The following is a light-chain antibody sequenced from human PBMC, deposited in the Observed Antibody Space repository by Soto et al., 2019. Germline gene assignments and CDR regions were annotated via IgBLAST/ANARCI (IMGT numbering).Light chain of an antibody. J-gene: IGKJ2*01. Sequence: IQLTQSPSSLPASVGDRVTITCRASQGITTYLAWYQQKPGKAPKLLIYAASALQSGVPSRFSGSVSGTDCTLTISSLQPEDFATYYCLQINSYPYTFGQGTKLEIK. CDR2: AAS. CDR3: LQINSYPYT. CDR1: QGITTY. V-gene: IGKV1-9*01.